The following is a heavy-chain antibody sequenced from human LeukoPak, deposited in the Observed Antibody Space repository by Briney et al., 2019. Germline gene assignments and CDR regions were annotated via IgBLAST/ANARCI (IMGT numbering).Heavy chain of an antibody. CDR3: ARDGGYDSSGYYPDY. CDR2: INPNSGGT. V-gene: IGHV1-2*02. D-gene: IGHD3-22*01. CDR1: GYTFTGYY. Sequence: GASVKVSCKASGYTFTGYYMHWVRQAPGQGLEWMGWINPNSGGTNYAQKFQGRVTMTRDTSISKAYMELNRLRSDDTAVYYCARDGGYDSSGYYPDYWGQGTLVTVSS. J-gene: IGHJ4*02.